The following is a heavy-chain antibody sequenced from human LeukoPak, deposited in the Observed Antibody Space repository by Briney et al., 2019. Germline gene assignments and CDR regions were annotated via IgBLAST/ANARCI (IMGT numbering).Heavy chain of an antibody. CDR3: ARDSRDFWSGYYLDY. CDR1: GFTFSSYA. J-gene: IGHJ4*02. V-gene: IGHV3-7*01. Sequence: PGGSLRLSCAASGFTFSSYAMSWVRQAPGKGREWVANIKQDGSEKYYVDSVKGRFTISRDNAKNSLYLQMNSLRAEDTAVYYCARDSRDFWSGYYLDYRGQGTLVTVSS. CDR2: IKQDGSEK. D-gene: IGHD3-3*01.